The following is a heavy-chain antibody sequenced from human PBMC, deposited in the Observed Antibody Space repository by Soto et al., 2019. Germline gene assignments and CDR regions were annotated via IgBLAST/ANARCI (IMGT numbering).Heavy chain of an antibody. J-gene: IGHJ4*02. D-gene: IGHD2-15*01. CDR2: IIPIFGTA. CDR1: GGTFSSYA. Sequence: QVQLVQSGAEVKKPGSSVKVSCKASGGTFSSYAISWVRQAPGQGLEWMGGIIPIFGTATYAQKFQGRVTITADESTSTAYMELSTLRSEDTALYYCARESRYCSGGSCYFLPGIDYWGKGNMVTVSS. V-gene: IGHV1-69*12. CDR3: ARESRYCSGGSCYFLPGIDY.